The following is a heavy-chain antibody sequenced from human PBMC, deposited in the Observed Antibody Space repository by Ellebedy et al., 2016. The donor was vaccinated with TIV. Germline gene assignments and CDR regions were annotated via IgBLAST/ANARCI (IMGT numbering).Heavy chain of an antibody. J-gene: IGHJ6*02. CDR1: GFTFSSYD. Sequence: GESLKISCAASGFTFSSYDMHWVRQVTGKGLEWVSGIGTAGDTHYSASVKGRFTNSRENGKNSLYRQMNSLKAEGTAMYYCARATAGLDVWGQGTTVSVSS. CDR2: IGTAGDT. CDR3: ARATAGLDV. V-gene: IGHV3-13*01.